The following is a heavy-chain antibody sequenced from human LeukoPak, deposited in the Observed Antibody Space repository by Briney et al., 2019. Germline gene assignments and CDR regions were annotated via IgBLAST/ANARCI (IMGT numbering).Heavy chain of an antibody. CDR2: IKQDGSEE. CDR3: ASLTYYDFWSGEFDY. D-gene: IGHD3-3*01. J-gene: IGHJ4*02. CDR1: GITLSNYG. Sequence: GGSLRLSCAVSGITLSNYGMSWVRQAPGKGLEWVANIKQDGSEEYYVDSVKGRFTISRDNAKNSLYLQMNSLRAEDTAVYYCASLTYYDFWSGEFDYWGQGTLVTVSS. V-gene: IGHV3-7*01.